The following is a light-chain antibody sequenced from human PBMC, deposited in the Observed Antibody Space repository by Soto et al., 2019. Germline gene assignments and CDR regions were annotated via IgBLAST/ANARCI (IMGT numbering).Light chain of an antibody. Sequence: DIVMTQSPLSLPVTPGEPASISCRSSQSLLHSNGYNYLVWYLQKPGQSPQLLIYLGSNRASGVPDRFGGSGSGTDFTLKISRVEAEDVGVYYCMQALQSHRTFGQGTKVEIK. CDR3: MQALQSHRT. CDR2: LGS. V-gene: IGKV2-28*01. J-gene: IGKJ1*01. CDR1: QSLLHSNGYNY.